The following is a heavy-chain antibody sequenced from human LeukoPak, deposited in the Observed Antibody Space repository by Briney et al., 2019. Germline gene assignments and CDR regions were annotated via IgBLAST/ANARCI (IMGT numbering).Heavy chain of an antibody. J-gene: IGHJ4*02. Sequence: ASVKVSCKVSGYTLTELSMHWVRQAPGKGLEWMGGFYPEDGETIYAQKLQGRVTMTEDTSTDTAYMELSSLRSEDTAVYYCATGQLEWRSVPAAMLDYWGQGTLVTVSS. V-gene: IGHV1-24*01. CDR2: FYPEDGET. D-gene: IGHD2-2*01. CDR3: ATGQLEWRSVPAAMLDY. CDR1: GYTLTELS.